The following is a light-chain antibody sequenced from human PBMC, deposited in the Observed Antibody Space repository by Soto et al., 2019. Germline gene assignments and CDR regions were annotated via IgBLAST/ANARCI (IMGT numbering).Light chain of an antibody. CDR3: AAWDDSLNGHYV. CDR1: SSNIGSNT. Sequence: QSVLTQPPSASGTPGQRVTISCSGSSSNIGSNTVNWYQQLPGTAPKLLISSNNQRPSGVPDRFSGSKSGTSASLAISGLQSEDQADYHCAAWDDSLNGHYVFGTGTKVTVL. CDR2: SNN. V-gene: IGLV1-44*01. J-gene: IGLJ1*01.